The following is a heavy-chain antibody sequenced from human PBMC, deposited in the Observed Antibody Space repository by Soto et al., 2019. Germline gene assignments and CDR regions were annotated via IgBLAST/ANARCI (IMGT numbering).Heavy chain of an antibody. CDR2: FNPEDTER. CDR3: VTDESEYFDS. Sequence: ASVKVSCKVSGYNLTDLAMHWVRQAPGKGLEWMGGFNPEDTERISAQKFQGRVTMTEDTSADTAYMELSGLRPDDTAVYYCVTDESEYFDSWGQGTLVTVSS. J-gene: IGHJ4*02. CDR1: GYNLTDLA. V-gene: IGHV1-24*01.